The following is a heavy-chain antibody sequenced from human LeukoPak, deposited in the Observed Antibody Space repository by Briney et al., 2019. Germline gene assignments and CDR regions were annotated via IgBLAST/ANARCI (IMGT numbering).Heavy chain of an antibody. J-gene: IGHJ4*02. CDR3: ARRPMDTSSSTSCYLDY. CDR1: GGSFSGYY. V-gene: IGHV4-34*01. CDR2: INHSGST. Sequence: SETLSLTCAVYGGSFSGYYWSWIRQPPWKGLEWLGEINHSGSTNYNPSLKSRVTISVDTSKNQFPLKLSSVTAADTAVYYCARRPMDTSSSTSCYLDYWGQGTLVTVSS. D-gene: IGHD2-2*01.